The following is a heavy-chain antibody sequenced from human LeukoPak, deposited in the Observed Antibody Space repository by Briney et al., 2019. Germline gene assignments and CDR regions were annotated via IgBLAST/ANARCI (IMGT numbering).Heavy chain of an antibody. J-gene: IGHJ4*02. V-gene: IGHV4-34*01. Sequence: SETLSLTCAVYGGSFSGYYWSWIRQPPGKGLEWIGEINHSGSTNYNPSLESRVTISVDTSKNQFSLKLSSVTAADTAVYYCARGSVGNGSGSPNPFDYWGQGTLVTVSS. CDR2: INHSGST. CDR1: GGSFSGYY. CDR3: ARGSVGNGSGSPNPFDY. D-gene: IGHD3-10*01.